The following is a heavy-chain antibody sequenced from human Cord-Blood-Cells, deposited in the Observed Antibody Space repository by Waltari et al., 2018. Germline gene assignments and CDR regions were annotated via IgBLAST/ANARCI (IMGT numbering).Heavy chain of an antibody. V-gene: IGHV1-69*09. CDR2: IIPSLGIA. CDR3: ARTLRSGGGN. D-gene: IGHD2-15*01. CDR1: GGTFSSYG. Sequence: QVQLVQSGAEVQKPGSSVKVSCKASGGTFSSYGITWGRQAPVQGLEWLGSIIPSLGIANHAQKFKGRVTITADKSTSTAYMELSSLRSEDTAVYYCARTLRSGGGNWGQGTLVTVSS. J-gene: IGHJ4*02.